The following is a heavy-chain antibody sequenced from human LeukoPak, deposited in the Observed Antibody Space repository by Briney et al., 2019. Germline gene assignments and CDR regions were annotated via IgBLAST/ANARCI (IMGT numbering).Heavy chain of an antibody. J-gene: IGHJ5*02. CDR3: AREGGGYCSGINCWKWFDP. CDR2: INGDGSTT. D-gene: IGHD2-15*01. CDR1: GFTFGSHW. Sequence: GGSLRLSCAASGFTFGSHWMNWVRQAPGKGPVWVSRINGDGSTTVYADSVQGRFSISRDNAKSTPYLHMNSLRAEDTAVYYCAREGGGYCSGINCWKWFDPWGQGTLVTVSS. V-gene: IGHV3-74*01.